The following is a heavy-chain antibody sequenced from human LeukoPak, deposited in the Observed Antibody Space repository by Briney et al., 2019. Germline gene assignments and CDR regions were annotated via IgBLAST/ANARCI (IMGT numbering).Heavy chain of an antibody. Sequence: GASVKVSCKASGGTFSSYAISWVRQAPGQGLEWMGRIIPILGIANYAQKFQGRVTITADKSTSTAYMELSSLRSEDTAVYYCARVPSCSGSYYPYYFDYWGQGTLVTVSS. CDR2: IIPILGIA. CDR1: GGTFSSYA. V-gene: IGHV1-69*04. CDR3: ARVPSCSGSYYPYYFDY. J-gene: IGHJ4*02. D-gene: IGHD3-10*02.